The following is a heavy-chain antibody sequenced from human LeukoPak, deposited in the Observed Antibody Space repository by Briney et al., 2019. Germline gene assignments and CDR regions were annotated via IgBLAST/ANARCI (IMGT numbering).Heavy chain of an antibody. CDR2: IYYSGST. CDR3: ARRLYYGSGSLSGRQPWFDP. Sequence: SETLSLTCTVSGGSISSYYWSWIRQPPGKGLEWIGYIYYSGSTYYNPSLKSRVTISVDTSKNQFSLKLSSVTAADTAVYYCARRLYYGSGSLSGRQPWFDPWGQGTLVTVSS. D-gene: IGHD3-10*01. CDR1: GGSISSYY. J-gene: IGHJ5*02. V-gene: IGHV4-59*08.